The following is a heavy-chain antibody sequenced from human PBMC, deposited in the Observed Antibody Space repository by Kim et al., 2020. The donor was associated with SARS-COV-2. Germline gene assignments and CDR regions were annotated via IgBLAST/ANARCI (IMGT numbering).Heavy chain of an antibody. Sequence: SETLSLTCTVSGGSISSYYWSWIRQPPGKGLEWIGYIYYSGSTNYNPSLKSRVTISVDTSKNQFSLKLSSVTAADTAVYYCARDRGHRYYDSSGKRPDYGMDVWGQGTTVTVSS. CDR2: IYYSGST. CDR1: GGSISSYY. V-gene: IGHV4-59*01. CDR3: ARDRGHRYYDSSGKRPDYGMDV. J-gene: IGHJ6*02. D-gene: IGHD3-22*01.